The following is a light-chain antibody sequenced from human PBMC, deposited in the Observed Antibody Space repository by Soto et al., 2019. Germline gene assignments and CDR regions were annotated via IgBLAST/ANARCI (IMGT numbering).Light chain of an antibody. CDR2: AAS. Sequence: DIQMTQSPSSLSASVRESVTITCRASQNIRNYLNWYQQKPGRAPKILIYAASSLQSGVPSRFSGGGSGTDFTLTITSLQPEDFATYYCQQGYSNPWTFGQGTKVDIK. CDR3: QQGYSNPWT. J-gene: IGKJ1*01. V-gene: IGKV1-39*01. CDR1: QNIRNY.